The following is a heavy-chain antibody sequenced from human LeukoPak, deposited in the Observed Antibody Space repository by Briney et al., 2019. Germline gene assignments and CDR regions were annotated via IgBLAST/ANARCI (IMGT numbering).Heavy chain of an antibody. Sequence: ASVKVSCKASGYTFTSYAMHWVRQAPGQRLEWMGWINAGNGNTKYSQKFQGRVTITRDTSETTAYMELSSLRSEDTAVYYCARGEGTYGLLWFGELLGYWGQGTLVTVSS. V-gene: IGHV1-3*01. J-gene: IGHJ4*02. CDR2: INAGNGNT. CDR3: ARGEGTYGLLWFGELLGY. CDR1: GYTFTSYA. D-gene: IGHD3-10*01.